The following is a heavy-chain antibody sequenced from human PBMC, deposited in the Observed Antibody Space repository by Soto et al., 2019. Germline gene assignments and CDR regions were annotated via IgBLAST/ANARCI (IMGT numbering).Heavy chain of an antibody. CDR1: GGTFSIYA. CDR3: ASPRYCSSTSCHPQYYYYYGMDV. J-gene: IGHJ6*02. V-gene: IGHV1-69*01. D-gene: IGHD2-2*01. CDR2: IIPICGTA. Sequence: QVQLVQSGAEVKKPGSSVKVSCKASGGTFSIYAISWVRQAPGQGLEWMGGIIPICGTANYAQKFQGRVTITADESTSTAYMELSSLRSEDTAVYYCASPRYCSSTSCHPQYYYYYGMDVWGQGTTVTVSS.